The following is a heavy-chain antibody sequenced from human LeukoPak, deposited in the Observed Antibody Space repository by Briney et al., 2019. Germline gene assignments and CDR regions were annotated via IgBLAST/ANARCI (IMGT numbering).Heavy chain of an antibody. D-gene: IGHD2-2*01. J-gene: IGHJ4*02. CDR2: ISASGGST. V-gene: IGHV3-23*01. CDR3: AKGLVPAAIRVVDY. CDR1: GFPFSSYA. Sequence: GSLRLSGAASGFPFSSYAIGWVRPAPGKGLGWVSAISASGGSTYYADSVKGRFTISRDNSQNTLYLQVNSLRAEDTAVYYCAKGLVPAAIRVVDYWGQGTLVTVSS.